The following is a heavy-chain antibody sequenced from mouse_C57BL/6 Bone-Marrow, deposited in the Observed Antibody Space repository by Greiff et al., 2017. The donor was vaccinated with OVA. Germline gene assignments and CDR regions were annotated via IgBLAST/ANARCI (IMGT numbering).Heavy chain of an antibody. J-gene: IGHJ3*01. CDR2: ISDGGSYT. V-gene: IGHV5-4*03. CDR1: GFTFSSYA. D-gene: IGHD2-5*01. Sequence: EVKLEESGGGLVKPGGSLKLSCAASGFTFSSYAMSWVRQTPEKRLEWVATISDGGSYTYYPDNVKGRFTISRDNAKNNLYLQMSHLKSEDTAMYYCARPYYSIFAYWGQGTLVTVSA. CDR3: ARPYYSIFAY.